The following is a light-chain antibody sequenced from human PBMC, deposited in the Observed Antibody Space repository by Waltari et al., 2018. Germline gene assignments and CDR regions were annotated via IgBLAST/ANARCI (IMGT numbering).Light chain of an antibody. CDR2: DAF. CDR3: QQTSTWPPVT. CDR1: ESVRSY. V-gene: IGKV3-11*01. J-gene: IGKJ5*01. Sequence: DIVFTQSPATLSLSPGERATLSCRASESVRSYLAWYQQKPGQAPRLLIYDAFKRATGIPARFSGSGSGTDFTLTISSLEPEDFAVYFCQQTSTWPPVTFGQGTRLEMK.